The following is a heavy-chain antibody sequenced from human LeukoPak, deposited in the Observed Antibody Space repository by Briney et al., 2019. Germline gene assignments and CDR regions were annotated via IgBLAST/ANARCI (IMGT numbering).Heavy chain of an antibody. J-gene: IGHJ6*03. V-gene: IGHV3-21*01. CDR1: GFTFSSYS. D-gene: IGHD6-13*01. CDR2: ISSSSSYI. CDR3: ARVLSSSWYYYYYMDV. Sequence: GSLRLSCAASGFTFSSYSMNWVRQAPGKGLEWVSSISSSSSYIYYADSVKGRFTISRDNAKNSLYLQMNSLRAEDTAVYYCARVLSSSWYYYYYMDVWGKGTTVTVSS.